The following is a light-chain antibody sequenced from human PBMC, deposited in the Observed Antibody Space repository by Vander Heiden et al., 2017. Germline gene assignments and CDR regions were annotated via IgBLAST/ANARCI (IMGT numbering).Light chain of an antibody. V-gene: IGKV3-11*01. CDR2: DTS. CDR1: QSVGSF. J-gene: IGKJ2*01. Sequence: IVLTQSPATLSLSPGESATLSYRASQSVGSFLAWYQQKPGQAPRLLIYDTSNRATGIPARFRGSGSGTDFTLTISSLEPEDFAVYYCHQRNNWPYTFGQGTKLEIK. CDR3: HQRNNWPYT.